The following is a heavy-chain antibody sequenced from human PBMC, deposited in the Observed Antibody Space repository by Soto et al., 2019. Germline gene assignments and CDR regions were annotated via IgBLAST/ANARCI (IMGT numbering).Heavy chain of an antibody. D-gene: IGHD6-13*01. Sequence: YTVTSIKLICVLQSAGKEREWMGWMNPISGNTGYAQKFQGRVTLTADESTSTAYMELSSLRSEDTAVYYCARTQVAAAGSYYYYGMDVWGQGTTVTVSS. CDR1: YTVTSIK. CDR3: ARTQVAAAGSYYYYGMDV. CDR2: MNPISGNT. V-gene: IGHV1-8*01. J-gene: IGHJ6*02.